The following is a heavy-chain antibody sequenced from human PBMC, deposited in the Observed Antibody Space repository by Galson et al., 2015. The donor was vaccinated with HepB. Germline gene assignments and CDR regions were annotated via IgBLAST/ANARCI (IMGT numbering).Heavy chain of an antibody. CDR2: ISSSSSTI. D-gene: IGHD3-3*01. Sequence: SLRLSCAASGFTFSSYSMNWVRQAPGKGLEWVSYISSSSSTIYYADSVKGRFTISRDNAKNSLYLQMNSLRDEDTAVYYCATGGTIFGPEGFDYWGQGTLVTVSS. V-gene: IGHV3-48*02. CDR1: GFTFSSYS. CDR3: ATGGTIFGPEGFDY. J-gene: IGHJ4*02.